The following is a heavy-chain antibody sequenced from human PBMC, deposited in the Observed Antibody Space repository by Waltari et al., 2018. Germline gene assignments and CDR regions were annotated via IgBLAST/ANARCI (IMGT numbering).Heavy chain of an antibody. CDR1: GGTFSSYA. D-gene: IGHD3-10*01. CDR2: ILPIFGTA. J-gene: IGHJ6*03. Sequence: QVQLVQAGAEVKKPGSSVTVSCKASGGTFSSYAISWARQAPGQGLEWIGVILPIFGTANYAQKYQGRVTIIADESTSTAYMELSSLRSEDTAVYYCARPAVTRHYYYYMDVWGKGTTVTVSS. V-gene: IGHV1-69*01. CDR3: ARPAVTRHYYYYMDV.